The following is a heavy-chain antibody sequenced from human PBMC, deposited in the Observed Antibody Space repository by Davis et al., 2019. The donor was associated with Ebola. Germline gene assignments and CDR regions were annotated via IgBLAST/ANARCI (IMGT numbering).Heavy chain of an antibody. CDR3: ATSSTG. V-gene: IGHV3-33*01. CDR1: GFTFSSYG. CDR2: IWSDGSKK. J-gene: IGHJ4*02. Sequence: GESLKISCAASGFTFSSYGMNWVRQAPGKGLEWVAIIWSDGSKKYYADSVKGRFTISRDNSKNTLYLEMNNLRADDTAIYYCATSSTGWGQGTLVTVSS.